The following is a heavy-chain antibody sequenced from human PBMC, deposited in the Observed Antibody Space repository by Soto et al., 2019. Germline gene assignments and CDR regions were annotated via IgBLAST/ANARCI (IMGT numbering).Heavy chain of an antibody. CDR1: GGSVSSGSYY. CDR3: ARDNGGYCSGGSCYPSTSGYNWFDP. CDR2: IYYSGST. Sequence: PSETLSLTCTVSGGSVSSGSYYWSWIRQPPGKGLEWIGYIYYSGSTNYNPSLKSRVTISVDTSKNQFSLKLSPVTAADTAVYYCARDNGGYCSGGSCYPSTSGYNWFDPWGQGTLVTVSS. V-gene: IGHV4-61*01. J-gene: IGHJ5*02. D-gene: IGHD2-15*01.